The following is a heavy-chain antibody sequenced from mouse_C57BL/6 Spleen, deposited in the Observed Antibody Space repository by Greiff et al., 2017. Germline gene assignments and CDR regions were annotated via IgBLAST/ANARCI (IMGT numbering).Heavy chain of an antibody. Sequence: QVQLQQPGAELVMPGASVKLSCKASGYTFTSYWMHWVKQRPGQGLEWIGEIDPSDSYTNYNQKFKGKSTLTLDKSSSTASLQLSSLTSEDSAVYYCARWILRTRAMDYWGQGTSVTVSS. CDR2: IDPSDSYT. D-gene: IGHD1-1*01. J-gene: IGHJ4*01. CDR3: ARWILRTRAMDY. CDR1: GYTFTSYW. V-gene: IGHV1-69*01.